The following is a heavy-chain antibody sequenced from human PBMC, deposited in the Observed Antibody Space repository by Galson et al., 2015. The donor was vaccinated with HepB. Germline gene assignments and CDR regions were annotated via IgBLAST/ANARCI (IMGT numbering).Heavy chain of an antibody. J-gene: IGHJ3*01. CDR3: AKDGGGGSCPG. Sequence: SLRLSCAASGFTFSSYEMNWVRQAPGKGLEWVSGISWNSGSIGYADSVKGRFTISRDNAKNSLYLQMNSLRAEDTALYYCAKDGGGGSCPGWGQGTMVTVSP. CDR2: ISWNSGSI. CDR1: GFTFSSYE. D-gene: IGHD2-15*01. V-gene: IGHV3-9*01.